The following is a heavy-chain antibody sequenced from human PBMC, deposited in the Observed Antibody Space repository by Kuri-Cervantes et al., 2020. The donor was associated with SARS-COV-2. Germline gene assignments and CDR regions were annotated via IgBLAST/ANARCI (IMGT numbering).Heavy chain of an antibody. J-gene: IGHJ5*02. V-gene: IGHV1-2*02. CDR1: GYTFTGYY. D-gene: IGHD2-8*01. CDR2: INPNSGGT. Sequence: ASVKVSCKASGYTFTGYYMHWVRQAPGQGLEWMGWINPNSGGTNYAQKFQGRVTMTRDTSISTAYMELSRLRSDDTAVYYCARVGYCTNGVCYNWFDPWGQGTLVTVSS. CDR3: ARVGYCTNGVCYNWFDP.